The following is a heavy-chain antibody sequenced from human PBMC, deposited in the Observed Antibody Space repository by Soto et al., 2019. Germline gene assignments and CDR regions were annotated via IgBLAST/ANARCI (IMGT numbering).Heavy chain of an antibody. J-gene: IGHJ4*02. D-gene: IGHD3-3*01. CDR1: GYTFTSYY. V-gene: IGHV1-46*01. Sequence: AASVKVSCKASGYTFTSYYMHWVRQAPGQGLEWMGIINPSGGSTSYAQKFQGRVTMTRDTSTSTVYMELSSLRSEDTAVYYCARGGPTYYDFWSGYYTDFDYWGQGTLVTVSS. CDR2: INPSGGST. CDR3: ARGGPTYYDFWSGYYTDFDY.